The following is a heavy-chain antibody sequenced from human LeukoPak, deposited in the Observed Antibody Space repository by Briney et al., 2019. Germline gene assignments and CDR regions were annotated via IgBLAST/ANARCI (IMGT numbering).Heavy chain of an antibody. CDR2: MSSGTSTT. D-gene: IGHD5-12*01. CDR3: ARDGPFGYARLDY. J-gene: IGHJ4*02. V-gene: IGHV3-48*02. CDR1: GFTFSPLG. Sequence: GGSLRLSCAASGFTFSPLGMNWVRQAPGRGLEWVSYMSSGTSTTYYADSVKGRFTISRDNAKNSLYLQLNSLRDEDTAVYYCARDGPFGYARLDYWGQGTLVTVSS.